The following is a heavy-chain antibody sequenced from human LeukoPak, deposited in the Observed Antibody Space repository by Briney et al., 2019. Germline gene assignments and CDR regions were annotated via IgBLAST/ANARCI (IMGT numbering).Heavy chain of an antibody. V-gene: IGHV4-39*01. J-gene: IGHJ5*02. CDR2: IYHSGST. Sequence: PSETLSLTCTVSGGSFSSSSYYWGWIRQPPGKGLEWIGSIYHSGSTYYNPSLKSRVTISVDTSKNQFSLKLSSVTAADTAVYYCARHRPHHSRGPIRGVISSRFARFDPWGQGTLVTVSS. CDR3: ARHRPHHSRGPIRGVISSRFARFDP. D-gene: IGHD3-10*01. CDR1: GGSFSSSSYY.